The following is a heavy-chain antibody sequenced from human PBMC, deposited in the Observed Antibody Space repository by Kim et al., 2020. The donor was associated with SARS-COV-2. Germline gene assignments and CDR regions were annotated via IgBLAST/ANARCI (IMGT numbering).Heavy chain of an antibody. D-gene: IGHD2-21*02. CDR1: GYTFSGHF. Sequence: ASVNVSCKASGYTFSGHFMNWVRQAPGQGLEWMGWINPNNGDTYSAPKFQGRVTMTRDTSITTFYMELSSLRYDDTAIYYCARGGVMVTPDYWGQGTLVTVSP. V-gene: IGHV1-2*02. CDR3: ARGGVMVTPDY. J-gene: IGHJ4*02. CDR2: INPNNGDT.